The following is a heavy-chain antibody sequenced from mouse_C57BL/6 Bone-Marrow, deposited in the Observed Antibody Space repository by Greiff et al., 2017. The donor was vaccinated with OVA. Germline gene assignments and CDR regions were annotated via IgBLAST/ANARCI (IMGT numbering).Heavy chain of an antibody. Sequence: VQLQQPGAELVKPGASVKMSCKASGYTFTSYWITWVKQRPGQGLEWIGDIYPGSGSTNYNEKFKSKATLTVDTSSSTAYMQLSSLTSEDSAVYDCSSSPYYYGSNYAMDYWGQGTSVTVSS. CDR3: SSSPYYYGSNYAMDY. V-gene: IGHV1-55*01. J-gene: IGHJ4*01. CDR2: IYPGSGST. CDR1: GYTFTSYW. D-gene: IGHD1-1*01.